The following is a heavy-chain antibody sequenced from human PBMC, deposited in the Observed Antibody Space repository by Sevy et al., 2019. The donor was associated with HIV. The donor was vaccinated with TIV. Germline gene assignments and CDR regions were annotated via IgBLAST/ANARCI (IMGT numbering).Heavy chain of an antibody. J-gene: IGHJ4*02. D-gene: IGHD6-13*01. V-gene: IGHV4-59*01. CDR2: IYYSGST. Sequence: SETLSLTCTVSGGSINNYYWSWIRQPPGKGLQWIGYIYYSGSTNYNPSLKSRVTMSVDTSKNQFSLKLSSVTAADTAIYYCARESIATVGDFDYWGQRTLVTGSS. CDR3: ARESIATVGDFDY. CDR1: GGSINNYY.